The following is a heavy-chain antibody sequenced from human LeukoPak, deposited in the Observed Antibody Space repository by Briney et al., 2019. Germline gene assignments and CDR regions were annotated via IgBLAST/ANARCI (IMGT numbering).Heavy chain of an antibody. Sequence: SETLSLTCIVSGGSISSSSYCWGWIRQPPGKGLEWIGNICYSGSTYYNPSLKSRVTISVDTSKNHFSLKLSSVTAADTAVYYCASNIYVNYYYHYMDVWGKGTTVTVSS. CDR3: ASNIYVNYYYHYMDV. J-gene: IGHJ6*03. D-gene: IGHD2/OR15-2a*01. CDR1: GGSISSSSYC. V-gene: IGHV4-39*01. CDR2: ICYSGST.